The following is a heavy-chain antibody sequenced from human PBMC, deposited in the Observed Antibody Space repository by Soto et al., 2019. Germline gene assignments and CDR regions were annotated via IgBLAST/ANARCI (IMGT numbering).Heavy chain of an antibody. J-gene: IGHJ6*02. Sequence: ASVKVSCKASGFTFTSSAVQWVRQARGQRLEWIGWIVVGSGNTNYAQKFQERVTITRDMSTSTAYMELSSLRSEDTAVYYCAAGWGGLRYCSGGSCYTLEGMDVCGQGTTVTLSS. CDR2: IVVGSGNT. V-gene: IGHV1-58*01. CDR1: GFTFTSSA. CDR3: AAGWGGLRYCSGGSCYTLEGMDV. D-gene: IGHD2-15*01.